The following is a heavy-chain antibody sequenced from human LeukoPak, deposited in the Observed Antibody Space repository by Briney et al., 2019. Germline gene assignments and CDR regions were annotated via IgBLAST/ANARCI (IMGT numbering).Heavy chain of an antibody. D-gene: IGHD5-12*01. V-gene: IGHV1-2*02. Sequence: GASVKVPCKASGSTFTGYYMHWVRQAPGQGLEWMGWINPNSGGTNYAQKFQGRVTMTRDTSISTAYMELSRLRSDDTAVYYCARDLGSGYDYFDYWGQGTLVTVSS. CDR3: ARDLGSGYDYFDY. J-gene: IGHJ4*02. CDR1: GSTFTGYY. CDR2: INPNSGGT.